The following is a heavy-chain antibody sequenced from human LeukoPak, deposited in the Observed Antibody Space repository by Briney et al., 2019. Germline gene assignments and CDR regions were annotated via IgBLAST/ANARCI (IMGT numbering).Heavy chain of an antibody. D-gene: IGHD6-13*01. CDR3: ARVYYSSSYDYWYFDL. CDR1: DGSLSGYY. J-gene: IGHJ2*01. Sequence: PSETLSLTCAVYDGSLSGYYWSWIRQPPGKGLEWIGEINHSGSTNYNPSLKSRVTISVDTSKNQFSLKLSSVTAADTAVYYCARVYYSSSYDYWYFDLWGRGTLVSVSS. V-gene: IGHV4-34*01. CDR2: INHSGST.